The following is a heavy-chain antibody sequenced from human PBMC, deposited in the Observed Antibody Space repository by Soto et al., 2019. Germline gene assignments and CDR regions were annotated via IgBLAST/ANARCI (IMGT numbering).Heavy chain of an antibody. CDR1: GFTFSSYA. Sequence: GGSLRLSCAASGFTFSSYAMSWVRQAPGRGLEWVSAISGSGGSTYYADSVKGRFTISRDNSKNTLYLQMNSLRAEDTAVYYCAKDNGDFGVVGHIDYWGQGTLVTVSS. CDR2: ISGSGGST. D-gene: IGHD3-3*01. CDR3: AKDNGDFGVVGHIDY. V-gene: IGHV3-23*01. J-gene: IGHJ4*02.